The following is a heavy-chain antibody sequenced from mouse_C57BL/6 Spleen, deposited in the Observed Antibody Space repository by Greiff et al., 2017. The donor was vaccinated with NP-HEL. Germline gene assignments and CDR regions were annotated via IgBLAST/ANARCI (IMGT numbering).Heavy chain of an antibody. D-gene: IGHD1-1*01. CDR2: ISSGSSTI. V-gene: IGHV5-17*01. J-gene: IGHJ4*01. CDR3: ARPNYYGSSLYAMDY. Sequence: EVKLEESGGGLVKPGGSLKLSCAASGFTFSDYGMHWVRQAPEKGLEWVAYISSGSSTIYYADTVKGRFTISRDNAKNTLFLQMTSLRSEDTAMYYCARPNYYGSSLYAMDYWGQGTSVTVSS. CDR1: GFTFSDYG.